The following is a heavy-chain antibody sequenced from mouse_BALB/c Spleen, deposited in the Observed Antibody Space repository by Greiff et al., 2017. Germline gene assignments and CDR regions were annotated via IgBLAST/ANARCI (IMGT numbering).Heavy chain of an antibody. Sequence: VKLVESGPGLVAPSQSLSITCTVSGFSLTSYGVHWVRQPPGKGLEWLGVIWAGGSTNYNSALMSRLSISKDNSKSQVFLKMNSLQTDDTAMYYRARDNDGYYRSWVAYWGQGTLVTVSA. D-gene: IGHD2-3*01. CDR2: IWAGGST. CDR1: GFSLTSYG. V-gene: IGHV2-9*02. CDR3: ARDNDGYYRSWVAY. J-gene: IGHJ3*01.